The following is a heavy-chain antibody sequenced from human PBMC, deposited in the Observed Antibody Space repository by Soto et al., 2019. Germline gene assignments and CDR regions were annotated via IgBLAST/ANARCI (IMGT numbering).Heavy chain of an antibody. J-gene: IGHJ6*02. Sequence: PGESLKISCKGSGYSFTSYWISWVRQMPGKGLEWMGRIDPSDSYTNYSPSFQGHVTISADKSISTAYLQWSSLKASDTAMYYCARSPPTGITIFGVAPPPGSMDVWGQGTTVTVSS. CDR3: ARSPPTGITIFGVAPPPGSMDV. CDR1: GYSFTSYW. CDR2: IDPSDSYT. D-gene: IGHD3-3*01. V-gene: IGHV5-10-1*01.